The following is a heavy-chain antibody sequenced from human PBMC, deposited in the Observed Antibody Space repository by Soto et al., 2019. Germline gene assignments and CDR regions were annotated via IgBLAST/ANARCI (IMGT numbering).Heavy chain of an antibody. CDR2: IRWHSSSI. V-gene: IGHV3-9*02. Sequence: LRLSCAASGFTSVDYEMHCARHCPGKGLECVSGIRWHSSSIDSADAVKGRFNITRANAKISQYLQMNRLRAADTALYYCVKSRPVTTKEYFDYWGQGXLLTV. D-gene: IGHD4-17*01. J-gene: IGHJ4*02. CDR1: GFTSVDYE. CDR3: VKSRPVTTKEYFDY.